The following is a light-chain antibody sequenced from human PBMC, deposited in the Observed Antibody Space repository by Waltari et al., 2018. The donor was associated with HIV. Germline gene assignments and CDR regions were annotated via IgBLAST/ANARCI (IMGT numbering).Light chain of an antibody. V-gene: IGLV2-23*02. CDR3: CSYAGSRV. Sequence: QSALTQPASVSGSPGQSITISCTGTSSDVGSYNLVSWYQQHPGQVPKLMIYEVSTRPSGVSTRFSGSKSGNTASLTISGLQAEDEADYYCCSYAGSRVFGGGTKLTVL. CDR1: SSDVGSYNL. J-gene: IGLJ3*02. CDR2: EVS.